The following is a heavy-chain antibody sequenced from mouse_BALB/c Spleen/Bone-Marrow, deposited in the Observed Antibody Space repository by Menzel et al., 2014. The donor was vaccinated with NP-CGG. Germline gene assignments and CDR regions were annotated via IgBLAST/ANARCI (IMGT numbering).Heavy chain of an antibody. D-gene: IGHD1-1*02. CDR3: ARPGRWGYFDY. V-gene: IGHV4-1*02. Sequence: EVQGVESGGGLVQPGGSLKLSCAASGFDFSRYWMSWVRQAPGKGLEWIGEINPDSSMINYTPSLKDKFIISRDNAKNTLYLQMSKVRSEDTALYYCARPGRWGYFDYWGQGTTLTVSS. J-gene: IGHJ2*01. CDR1: GFDFSRYW. CDR2: INPDSSMI.